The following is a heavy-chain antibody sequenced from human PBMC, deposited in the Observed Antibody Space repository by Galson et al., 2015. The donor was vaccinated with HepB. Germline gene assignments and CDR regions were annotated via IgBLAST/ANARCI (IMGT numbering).Heavy chain of an antibody. D-gene: IGHD2-2*02. Sequence: LEWVAVIWYDGSNKYYADSVKGRFTISRDNSKNTLYLQMNSLRAEDTAVYYCARARCSSTSCYKGAYNWFDPWGQGTLVTVSS. CDR3: ARARCSSTSCYKGAYNWFDP. V-gene: IGHV3-33*01. J-gene: IGHJ5*02. CDR2: IWYDGSNK.